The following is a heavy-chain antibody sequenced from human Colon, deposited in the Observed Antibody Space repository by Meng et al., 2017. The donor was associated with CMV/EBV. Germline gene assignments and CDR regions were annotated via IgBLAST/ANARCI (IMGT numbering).Heavy chain of an antibody. V-gene: IGHV3-21*01. D-gene: IGHD6-19*01. CDR3: ARRTLFSSGWNAFDY. CDR1: GFTFSRYS. J-gene: IGHJ4*02. Sequence: GESLKISCAASGFTFSRYSMDWLRQAPGKGLEWVSSISRDGTSIYYSNSVRGRFTISRDDAENSLYLQMNSLRADDTAVYYCARRTLFSSGWNAFDYWGQGTLVTVSS. CDR2: ISRDGTSI.